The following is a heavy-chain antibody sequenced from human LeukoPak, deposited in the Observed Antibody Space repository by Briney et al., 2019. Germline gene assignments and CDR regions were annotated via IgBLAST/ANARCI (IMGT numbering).Heavy chain of an antibody. CDR3: ANLWFGELFRSTRPTESFDY. V-gene: IGHV4-61*01. D-gene: IGHD3-10*01. CDR2: IYYSGST. Sequence: KPSETLSLTCTVSGGSVSSGSYYWSWIRQPPGKGLEWIGYIYYSGSTNYNPSLKSRVTISVDTSKNQFSLKLSSVTAADTAVYYCANLWFGELFRSTRPTESFDYWGQGTLVTVSS. J-gene: IGHJ4*02. CDR1: GGSVSSGSYY.